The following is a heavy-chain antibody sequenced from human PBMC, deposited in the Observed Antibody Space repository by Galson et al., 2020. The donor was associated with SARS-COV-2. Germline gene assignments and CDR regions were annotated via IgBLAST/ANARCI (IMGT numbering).Heavy chain of an antibody. CDR2: ISWNSGSI. CDR3: AKDSYGSGSFDY. J-gene: IGHJ4*02. CDR1: GFTFDDYA. D-gene: IGHD3-10*01. V-gene: IGHV3-9*01. Sequence: SLKISCAASGFTFDDYAMHWVRQAPGKGLEWVSGISWNSGSIGYADSVKGRFTISRDNAKNSLYLQMNSLRAEDTALYYCAKDSYGSGSFDYWGQGTLVTVSS.